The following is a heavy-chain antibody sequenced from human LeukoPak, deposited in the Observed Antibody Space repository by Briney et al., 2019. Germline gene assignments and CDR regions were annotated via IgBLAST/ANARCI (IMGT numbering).Heavy chain of an antibody. J-gene: IGHJ2*01. CDR3: ARDGMAVAVGYFDL. D-gene: IGHD6-19*01. V-gene: IGHV6-1*01. CDR2: TYYRSKWYD. CDR1: GDSVSSNSAA. Sequence: SQTLSLTCAISGDSVSSNSAAWNWIRQSPSRGLEWLGRTYYRSKWYDDYAVSVRSRITISPDTSKNQFSLQLSSVTPEDTAVYYCARDGMAVAVGYFDLWGRGTLVTVSS.